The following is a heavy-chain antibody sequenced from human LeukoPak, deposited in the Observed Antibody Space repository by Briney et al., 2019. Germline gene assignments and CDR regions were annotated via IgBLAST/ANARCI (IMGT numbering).Heavy chain of an antibody. D-gene: IGHD5-18*01. CDR1: GFXFSSYG. CDR2: ISYDGSNK. V-gene: IGHV3-30*18. J-gene: IGHJ4*02. CDR3: AKDRGLNTAMGD. Sequence: PGGSLRLSCAASGFXFSSYGMHWVRQAPGKGLEWVAVISYDGSNKYYADSVKGRFTISRDNSKNTLCLQMNSLRAEDTAVYYCAKDRGLNTAMGDWGQGTLVTVSS.